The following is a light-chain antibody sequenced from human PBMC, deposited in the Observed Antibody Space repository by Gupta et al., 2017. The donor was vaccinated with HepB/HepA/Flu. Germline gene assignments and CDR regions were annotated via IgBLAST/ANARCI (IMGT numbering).Light chain of an antibody. CDR1: SSNLGANYD. CDR2: GNT. CDR3: QSYDFSLGSSR. J-gene: IGLJ2*01. Sequence: QSVLTPPPSVSGAPGQTVTISCTGNSSNLGANYDVHWYQQLPGTAPKLLIYGNTDRPSGVPDRFSASKSGTSASLAITGLQSEDEAHDYCQSYDFSLGSSRFGGGTKLTVL. V-gene: IGLV1-40*01.